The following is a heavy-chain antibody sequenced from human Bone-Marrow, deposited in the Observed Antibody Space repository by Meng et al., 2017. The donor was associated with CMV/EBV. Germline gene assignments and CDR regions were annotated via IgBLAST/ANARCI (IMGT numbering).Heavy chain of an antibody. CDR1: GFSFSIYG. J-gene: IGHJ4*02. CDR3: ARNYISGSIDY. D-gene: IGHD3-10*01. V-gene: IGHV3-30*03. CDR2: ITYDGSPQ. Sequence: GESLKISCAASGFSFSIYGMHWVRQAPGKGLDWVAFITYDGSPQYYADSLKGRFTISRDNSKNTLYLQMNSLRVEDTALYYCARNYISGSIDYWGQGPLVTVYS.